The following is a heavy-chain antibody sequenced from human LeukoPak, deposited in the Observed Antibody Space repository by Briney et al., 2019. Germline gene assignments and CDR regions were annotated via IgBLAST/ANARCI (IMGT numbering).Heavy chain of an antibody. J-gene: IGHJ6*03. CDR1: GFTFSGSA. V-gene: IGHV3-73*01. Sequence: GGSLRLSCAASGFTFSGSAMHWVRQASGKGLEWVGRIRSKANSYATAYAASVKGRFTISRDDSKNTAYLQMNSLKTEDTAVYYCTRDHYYYYMDVWGKGTTVTVSS. CDR2: IRSKANSYAT. CDR3: TRDHYYYYMDV.